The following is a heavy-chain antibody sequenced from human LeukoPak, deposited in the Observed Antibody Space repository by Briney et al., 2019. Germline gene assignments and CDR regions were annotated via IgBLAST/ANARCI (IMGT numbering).Heavy chain of an antibody. D-gene: IGHD3-22*01. V-gene: IGHV4-59*11. Sequence: SETLSLTCTVSGGSISSHYRSWIRQPPGKGLEWIGYIYYSGSTNYNPSLKSRVTISVDTSKNQFSLKLSSVTAADTAVYYCARVGPNYDSSGYYYGGPHDYWGQGTLVTVSS. J-gene: IGHJ4*02. CDR3: ARVGPNYDSSGYYYGGPHDY. CDR1: GGSISSHY. CDR2: IYYSGST.